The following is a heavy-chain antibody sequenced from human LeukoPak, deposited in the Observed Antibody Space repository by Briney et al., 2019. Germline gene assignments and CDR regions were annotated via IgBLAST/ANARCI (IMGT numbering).Heavy chain of an antibody. CDR2: ISGSGGYT. CDR3: AKDPYYDFWSGYYYFDY. CDR1: GLTFSNYA. D-gene: IGHD3-3*01. J-gene: IGHJ4*02. Sequence: GGSLRLSCAASGLTFSNYAMSWVRQAPGKGLEWVSGISGSGGYTYYADSVKGRFSISRDNSKNTLYLQMNSLRAEDTAIYYCAKDPYYDFWSGYYYFDYWGQGTLVTVSS. V-gene: IGHV3-23*01.